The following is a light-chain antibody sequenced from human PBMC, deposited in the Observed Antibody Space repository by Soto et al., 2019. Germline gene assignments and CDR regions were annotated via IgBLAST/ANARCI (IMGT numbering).Light chain of an antibody. CDR1: SSDVGAYNY. Sequence: QSALTQPRSVTGSPGQSVTISCTGTSSDVGAYNYVSWYQQHSGKAPKFMIYDVSRRPSGVPDRFSGSKSGNTASLTISGLQADDEADYYCCSYAGTYPYVFGTGTKVTVL. V-gene: IGLV2-11*01. CDR2: DVS. J-gene: IGLJ1*01. CDR3: CSYAGTYPYV.